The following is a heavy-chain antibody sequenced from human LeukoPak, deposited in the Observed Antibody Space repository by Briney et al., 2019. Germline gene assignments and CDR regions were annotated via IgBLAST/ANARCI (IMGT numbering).Heavy chain of an antibody. J-gene: IGHJ3*02. CDR3: ARRREFSAFDI. V-gene: IGHV4-59*08. CDR1: GDSISSSY. CDR2: IYYSGST. D-gene: IGHD3-3*01. Sequence: SETLSLTCTVSGDSISSSYWSWIRQPPGKGLEWIGYIYYSGSTNYNPSLKSRVTISVDTSKNQFSLKLSSVTAADTAVYYCARRREFSAFDIWGQGTMVTVSS.